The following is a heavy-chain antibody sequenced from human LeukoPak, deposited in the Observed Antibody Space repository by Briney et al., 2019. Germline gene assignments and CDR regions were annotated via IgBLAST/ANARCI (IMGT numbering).Heavy chain of an antibody. CDR1: GFTFSSYC. CDR3: ARFWNDGPIDY. D-gene: IGHD1-1*01. V-gene: IGHV3-33*01. J-gene: IGHJ4*02. Sequence: PGRSLRLSCAASGFTFSSYCMHWVRQAPGKGLEWVAVIWYDGSNKYYADSVKGRFTISRDNSKNTLYLQMNSLRAEDTAVYYCARFWNDGPIDYWGQGTLVTASS. CDR2: IWYDGSNK.